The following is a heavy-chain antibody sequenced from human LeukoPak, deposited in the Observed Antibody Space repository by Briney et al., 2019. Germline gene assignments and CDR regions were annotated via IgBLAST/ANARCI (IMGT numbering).Heavy chain of an antibody. CDR2: ISYDGSNK. Sequence: GGSLGLSCAASGFTFSSYGMHWVRQAPGKGLEWVAVISYDGSNKYYADSVKGRFTIPRDNSKNTLYLQMNSLRAEDTAVYYCARSYYDFWSGYPDYWGQGTLVTVSS. CDR1: GFTFSSYG. CDR3: ARSYYDFWSGYPDY. J-gene: IGHJ4*02. V-gene: IGHV3-30*03. D-gene: IGHD3-3*01.